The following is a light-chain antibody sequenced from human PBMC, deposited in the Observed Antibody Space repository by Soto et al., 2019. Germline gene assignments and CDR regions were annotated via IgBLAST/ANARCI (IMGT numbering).Light chain of an antibody. CDR2: DLT. J-gene: IGLJ1*01. CDR3: CSYVGTSNDV. CDR1: DNSVSYQL. V-gene: IGLV2-23*02. Sequence: QPVTTPPASVSGSRSQSITISCRDNSVSYQLVSWYQQQPGKAPKRILYDLTTRPSGVSNRFSGFKSGTTASLAISGLQAEDEGYYYCCSYVGTSNDVFGTGTKVTGL.